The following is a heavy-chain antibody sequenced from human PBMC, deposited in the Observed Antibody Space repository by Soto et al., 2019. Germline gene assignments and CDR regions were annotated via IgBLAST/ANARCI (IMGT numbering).Heavy chain of an antibody. J-gene: IGHJ4*02. CDR1: GFTFSSYG. CDR3: ARVNGYKTLGSFFDY. V-gene: IGHV3-33*01. CDR2: IWYDGSNK. Sequence: GGSLRLSCAASGFTFSSYGMHWVRQAPGKGLEWVAVIWYDGSNKYYADSVKGRFTISRDNSKNTLYLQMNSLRAEDTAVYYCARVNGYKTLGSFFDYWGQGTLVTVSS. D-gene: IGHD5-12*01.